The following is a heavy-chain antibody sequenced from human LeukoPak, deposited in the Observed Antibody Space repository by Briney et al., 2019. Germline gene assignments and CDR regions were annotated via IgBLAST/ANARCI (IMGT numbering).Heavy chain of an antibody. CDR1: GGSISSGGYY. V-gene: IGHV4-31*03. D-gene: IGHD1-7*01. CDR2: IYYSGST. CDR3: ARAGNWNYGDAFDI. Sequence: SQTLSLTCTVSGGSISSGGYYWSWIRQHPGKGLEWIGYIYYSGSTYYNPSLKSRVTISVDTSKNQFSLKLSSVTAADTAVYYCARAGNWNYGDAFDIWGQGTMVTVSS. J-gene: IGHJ3*02.